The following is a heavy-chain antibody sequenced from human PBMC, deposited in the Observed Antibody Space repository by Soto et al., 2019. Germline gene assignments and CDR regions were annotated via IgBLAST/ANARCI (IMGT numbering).Heavy chain of an antibody. CDR1: GFTFSSYA. CDR3: AKDIDGYNRPVDY. J-gene: IGHJ4*02. V-gene: IGHV3-23*01. Sequence: EVQLLESGGGLVQPGGSLRLSCAASGFTFSSYAMSWVRQAPGKGLEWVSAVGGSGGSTYYADSVKGRFTISRDNSKNTLYLQMNSLRAEDTAVYYCAKDIDGYNRPVDYWGQGTLVTVSS. CDR2: VGGSGGST. D-gene: IGHD5-12*01.